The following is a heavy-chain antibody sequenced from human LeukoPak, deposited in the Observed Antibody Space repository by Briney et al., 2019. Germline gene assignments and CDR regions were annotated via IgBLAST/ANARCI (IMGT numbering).Heavy chain of an antibody. CDR2: ISASGGST. CDR3: AKAYSNYFSYSYYYMDV. D-gene: IGHD4-11*01. J-gene: IGHJ6*03. CDR1: GFSISSFA. V-gene: IGHV3-23*01. Sequence: PGGSLRLSCAASGFSISSFAMNWVRQAPGKGLEWFSTISASGGSTYYADSVKGRFSISRDNSKNTLYLQVNSLRAEDTAVYFCAKAYSNYFSYSYYYMDVWGKGTTVTVSS.